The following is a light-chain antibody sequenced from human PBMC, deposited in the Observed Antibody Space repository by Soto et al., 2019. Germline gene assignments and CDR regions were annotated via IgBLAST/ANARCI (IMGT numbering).Light chain of an antibody. J-gene: IGLJ3*02. Sequence: QSALTRPASVSGSPGQSITLSCAGTINDIGSYNYVSWFQQHPGKAPKLIIYEVTHRPSGISTRFSGSKSGDTASLTISGLQAEDEAVYYCSSYKFSTTLRVFGGGTKLTVL. CDR3: SSYKFSTTLRV. V-gene: IGLV2-14*01. CDR2: EVT. CDR1: INDIGSYNY.